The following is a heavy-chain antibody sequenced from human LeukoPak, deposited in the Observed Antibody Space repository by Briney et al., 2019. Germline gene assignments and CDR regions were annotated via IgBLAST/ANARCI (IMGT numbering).Heavy chain of an antibody. CDR1: GYTFTSYY. CDR2: INPSGGAT. CDR3: AREAAAGIKNFDY. J-gene: IGHJ4*02. D-gene: IGHD6-13*01. Sequence: GASVKVSCKASGYTFTSYYMHWVRQAPGQGLEWMGIINPSGGATSYAQKFQGRVTMTRDTSTSTVYVELSSLRSDDTAVYYCAREAAAGIKNFDYWGQGTLVTVSS. V-gene: IGHV1-46*01.